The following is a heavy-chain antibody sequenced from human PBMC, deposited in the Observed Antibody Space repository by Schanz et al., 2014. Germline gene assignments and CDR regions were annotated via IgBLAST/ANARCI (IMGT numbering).Heavy chain of an antibody. V-gene: IGHV1-46*03. D-gene: IGHD6-13*01. CDR1: GGTFSSST. Sequence: QVQLVQSGAEVKKPGSSVKVSCKASGGTFSSSTLTWVRQAPGQGLEWMGIINPSGGSTSYAQKFQGRVTMTRDTSTSTVYMELSSLRSEDTAVYYCARDGEAAAGCDYWGQGTRVTVSS. CDR2: INPSGGST. J-gene: IGHJ3*01. CDR3: ARDGEAAAGCDY.